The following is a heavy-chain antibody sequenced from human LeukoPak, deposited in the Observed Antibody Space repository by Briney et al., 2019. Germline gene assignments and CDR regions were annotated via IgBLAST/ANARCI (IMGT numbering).Heavy chain of an antibody. CDR2: INHSGST. J-gene: IGHJ4*02. V-gene: IGHV4-34*01. Sequence: PSETLSLTCAVYGGSFSGYYWSWIRQPPGKGLEWIGEINHSGSTNYNPSLKSRVTISVDTSKNQFSLKLSSVTAADTAVYYCARGRRGYSYGRRWSDLLPFDYWGQGTLVTVSS. D-gene: IGHD5-18*01. CDR1: GGSFSGYY. CDR3: ARGRRGYSYGRRWSDLLPFDY.